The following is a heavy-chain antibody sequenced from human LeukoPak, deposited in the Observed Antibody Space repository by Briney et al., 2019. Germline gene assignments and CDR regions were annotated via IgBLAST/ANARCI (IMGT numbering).Heavy chain of an antibody. CDR1: GFTFSSYG. V-gene: IGHV3-30*02. CDR2: IWYDGGNK. Sequence: PGGSLRLSCAASGFTFSSYGMHWVRQAPGKGLEWVAVIWYDGGNKYYADSVKGRFTISRDNSKNTLYLQMNSLRAEDTAVYYCAKDAYGSGSYYLNWFDPWGQGTLVTVSS. CDR3: AKDAYGSGSYYLNWFDP. J-gene: IGHJ5*02. D-gene: IGHD3-10*01.